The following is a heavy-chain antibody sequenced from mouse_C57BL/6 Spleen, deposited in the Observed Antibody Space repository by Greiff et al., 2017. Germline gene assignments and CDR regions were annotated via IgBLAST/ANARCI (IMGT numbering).Heavy chain of an antibody. D-gene: IGHD2-1*01. J-gene: IGHJ3*01. CDR2: IDPENGDT. Sequence: EVQLQQSGAELVRPGASVKLSCTASGFNIKDDYMHWVKQRPEQGLEWIGWIDPENGDTEYASKFQGKATITADTSSNTAYLQLSSLTSEDTAVYYGTTRGGNYGPFAYWGQGTLVTVSA. CDR3: TTRGGNYGPFAY. V-gene: IGHV14-4*01. CDR1: GFNIKDDY.